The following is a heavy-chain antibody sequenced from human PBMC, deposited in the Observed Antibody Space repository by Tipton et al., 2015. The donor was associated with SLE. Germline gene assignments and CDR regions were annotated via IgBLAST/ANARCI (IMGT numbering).Heavy chain of an antibody. CDR3: ARGDFDWYDIPDAFDI. CDR2: ISYTETT. Sequence: TLSLTCTVSGGSVSAGRFYWSWLRQLPGKGLEWIGFISYTETTYYNPSLKSRVTISIDSAKNQFSLRLNSVTAADTAVYYCARGDFDWYDIPDAFDIWGQGTMGTVSS. J-gene: IGHJ3*02. CDR1: GGSVSAGRFY. D-gene: IGHD3-9*01. V-gene: IGHV4-31*03.